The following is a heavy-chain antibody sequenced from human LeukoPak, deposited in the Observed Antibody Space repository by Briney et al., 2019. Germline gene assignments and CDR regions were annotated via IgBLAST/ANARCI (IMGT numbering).Heavy chain of an antibody. D-gene: IGHD1-26*01. J-gene: IGHJ4*02. V-gene: IGHV3-74*01. Sequence: PGGSLRLSCVSSGFIFTNYWMHWVRQVPGKGPVWVGRIDKEGSAAFYAESVKGRFTISRDNVKSTVYLQMNSLTAEDTPVYHCARGGYSGSYYRFDWGQGTLVTVSS. CDR1: GFIFTNYW. CDR3: ARGGYSGSYYRFD. CDR2: IDKEGSAA.